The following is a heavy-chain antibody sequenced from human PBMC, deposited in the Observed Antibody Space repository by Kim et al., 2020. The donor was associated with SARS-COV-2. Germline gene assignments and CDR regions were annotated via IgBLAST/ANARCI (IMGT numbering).Heavy chain of an antibody. J-gene: IGHJ5*02. Sequence: TSTNPSLKSRVTMSLDKSKTQLSLRLTSVTAADTAVYSCARVDARSLIFHLWGQGTLVTVSS. V-gene: IGHV4-4*01. CDR3: ARVDARSLIFHL. D-gene: IGHD3-16*02. CDR2: T.